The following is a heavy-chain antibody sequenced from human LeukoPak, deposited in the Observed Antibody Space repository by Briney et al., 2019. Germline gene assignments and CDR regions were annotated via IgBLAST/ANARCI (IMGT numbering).Heavy chain of an antibody. CDR2: IYYSGST. CDR3: TRQRGYDSSGTGSFDS. J-gene: IGHJ4*01. D-gene: IGHD3-22*01. Sequence: SQTLSLTCTVSGGSIGGASYWAWVRQPPGKDLEWIGYIYYSGSTHYNPSLQSRLTLSVDTSENQFSLRLTSVTAADTAVYYCTRQRGYDSSGTGSFDSWGRGILVTVSS. CDR1: GGSIGGASY. V-gene: IGHV4-31*03.